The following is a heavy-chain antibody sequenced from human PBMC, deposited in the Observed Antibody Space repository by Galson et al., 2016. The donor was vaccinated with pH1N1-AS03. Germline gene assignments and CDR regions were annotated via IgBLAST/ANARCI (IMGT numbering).Heavy chain of an antibody. J-gene: IGHJ4*01. Sequence: SLRLSCAASGFTFSNVWLTWVRQAPGKGLEWVGHIKAKADGGTADYAAPVKGRFTISRDDSKSTSYLQMNSLKTEDTALYHCLTISLDYWGQGTLVTVSS. CDR2: IKAKADGGTA. V-gene: IGHV3-15*01. CDR3: LTISLDY. D-gene: IGHD3-3*01. CDR1: GFTFSNVW.